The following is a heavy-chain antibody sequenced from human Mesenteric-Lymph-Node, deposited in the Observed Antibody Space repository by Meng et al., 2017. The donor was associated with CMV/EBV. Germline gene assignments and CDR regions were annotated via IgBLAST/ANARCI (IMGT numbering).Heavy chain of an antibody. J-gene: IGHJ6*02. V-gene: IGHV3-21*01. CDR1: GFTLSSYS. D-gene: IGHD3-10*01. CDR2: ISSSSNYI. CDR3: ARVGDYYGMDV. Sequence: LSLTCAASGFTLSSYSINWVRQAPGKGLEWVSSISSSSNYIYYADSVKGRFTISRDNSENTLYLQMNSLRAEDTAVYYCARVGDYYGMDVWGQGTTVTVSS.